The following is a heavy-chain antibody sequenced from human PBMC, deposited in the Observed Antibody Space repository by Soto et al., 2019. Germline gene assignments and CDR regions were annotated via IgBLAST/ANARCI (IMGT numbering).Heavy chain of an antibody. CDR2: IRSKASSYAT. V-gene: IGHV3-73*01. CDR1: GFTFSSSA. CDR3: TRVETAPFDY. Sequence: GGSLRLSCAASGFTFSSSAMHWVRQASGKGLEWVGRIRSKASSYATAYAASVKGRFTISRDDSKNTAYLQMNSLTTEDTAVYYCTRVETAPFDYWAQGILVTVSS. J-gene: IGHJ4*02. D-gene: IGHD2-15*01.